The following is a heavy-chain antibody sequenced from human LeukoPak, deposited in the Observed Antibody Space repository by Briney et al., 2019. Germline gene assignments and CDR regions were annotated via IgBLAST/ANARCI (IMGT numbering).Heavy chain of an antibody. J-gene: IGHJ3*02. Sequence: ASVKVSCKASGYTFTGYYMHWVRQAPGKGLEWMGGFDPEDGETIYAQKFQGRVTMTEDTSTDTAYMELSSLRSEDTAVYYCATQAPRVEMATIYAFDIWGQGTMVTVSS. D-gene: IGHD5-24*01. V-gene: IGHV1-24*01. CDR1: GYTFTGYY. CDR3: ATQAPRVEMATIYAFDI. CDR2: FDPEDGET.